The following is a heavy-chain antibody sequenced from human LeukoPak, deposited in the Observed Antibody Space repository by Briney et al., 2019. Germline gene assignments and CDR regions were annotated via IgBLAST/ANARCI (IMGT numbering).Heavy chain of an antibody. CDR3: ARMEEYRLHATMAFGF. Sequence: ASETLSLTCTVSGDSISNNYWGWIRQPPGKGLEWIAYLYYTGSTYYNPSLQSRVSISADTSKKQVSLKMTSVTAADTAIYYCARMEEYRLHATMAFGFWGRGTAVTVSA. D-gene: IGHD2-2*01. J-gene: IGHJ3*01. CDR1: GDSISNNY. CDR2: LYYTGST. V-gene: IGHV4-59*01.